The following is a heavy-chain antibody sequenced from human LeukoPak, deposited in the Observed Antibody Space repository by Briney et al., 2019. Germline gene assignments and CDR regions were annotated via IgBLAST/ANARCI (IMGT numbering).Heavy chain of an antibody. V-gene: IGHV3-23*01. CDR3: AKLVVVAATIDY. CDR2: ISGSGGST. Sequence: PGGSLRLSCAASGFTFSSYSMNWVRQAPGKGLEWVSAISGSGGSTYYADSVKGRFTISRDNSKNTLYLQMNSLRAEDTAVYYCAKLVVVAATIDYWGQGTLVTVSS. CDR1: GFTFSSYS. D-gene: IGHD2-15*01. J-gene: IGHJ4*02.